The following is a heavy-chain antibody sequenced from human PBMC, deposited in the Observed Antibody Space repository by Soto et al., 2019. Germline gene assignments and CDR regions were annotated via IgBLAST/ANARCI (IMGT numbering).Heavy chain of an antibody. Sequence: GGSLRLSCAASGFTVDDYAMYGVRQAPGKGLEWVSGISWNSGSIGYADSVKGRFTISRDNAKNSLYLQMNSLRAEDTALYYCAKDINGGGTYYDILTGYYKVRALYYFDYWGQGTLLTVSS. CDR1: GFTVDDYA. J-gene: IGHJ4*02. CDR3: AKDINGGGTYYDILTGYYKVRALYYFDY. CDR2: ISWNSGSI. V-gene: IGHV3-9*01. D-gene: IGHD3-9*01.